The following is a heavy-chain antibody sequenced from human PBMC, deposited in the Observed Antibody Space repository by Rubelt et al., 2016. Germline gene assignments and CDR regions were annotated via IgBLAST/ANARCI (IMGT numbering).Heavy chain of an antibody. CDR3: AREPPSEYYYYGMDV. CDR1: GYTFTSYA. Sequence: QVQLVQSGAEVKKPGASVKVSCKASGYTFTSYAMHWVRQAPGQRLEWMGWINAGNGNTKYSQKLQCVGSITRDASASTAYMELSSLRSEDTAVYYCAREPPSEYYYYGMDVWGQGTTVTVSS. V-gene: IGHV1-3*01. CDR2: INAGNGNT. J-gene: IGHJ6*02.